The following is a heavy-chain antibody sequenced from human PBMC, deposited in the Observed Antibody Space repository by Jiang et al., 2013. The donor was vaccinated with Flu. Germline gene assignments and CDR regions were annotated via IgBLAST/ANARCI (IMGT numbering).Heavy chain of an antibody. V-gene: IGHV2-5*02. Sequence: STSGVGVGWIRQPPGKALEWLALIYWDDDKRYSPSLKSRLTITKDTSKNQVVLTMTNMDPVDTATYYCAHRHGSGMGGDNWFDPWGQGTLVTVSS. CDR3: AHRHGSGMGGDNWFDP. J-gene: IGHJ5*02. CDR1: STSGVG. CDR2: IYWDDDK. D-gene: IGHD3-10*01.